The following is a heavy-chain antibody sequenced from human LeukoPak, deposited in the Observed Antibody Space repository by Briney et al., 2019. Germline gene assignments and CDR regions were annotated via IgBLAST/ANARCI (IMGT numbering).Heavy chain of an antibody. CDR2: IYYSGTT. J-gene: IGHJ4*02. D-gene: IGHD3-10*01. CDR3: ARVPDRLSSGLYYFDY. CDR1: GGSISSYY. Sequence: PSETLSLTCTVSGGSISSYYWSWIRQPPGKGLGWIGYIYYSGTTNYNPSLKSRVTISVDVSKNQFSLKLSSVTAADTAVYYCARVPDRLSSGLYYFDYWGQGTLVTVSS. V-gene: IGHV4-59*01.